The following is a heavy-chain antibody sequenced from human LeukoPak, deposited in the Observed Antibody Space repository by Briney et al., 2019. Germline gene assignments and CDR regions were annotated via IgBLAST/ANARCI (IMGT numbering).Heavy chain of an antibody. CDR3: ARLQYSSAWGDYFDY. D-gene: IGHD6-19*01. CDR2: IYPGDSDT. V-gene: IGHV5-51*01. CDR1: GSIFTRYW. J-gene: IGHJ4*02. Sequence: GESLEISCQGSGSIFTRYWIGWVRQLPGKGLEWMGIIYPGDSDTRYSPSFQGQVTISADKSISTAHLQWSSLKASDTAIYYCARLQYSSAWGDYFDYCGQGTLVTVSS.